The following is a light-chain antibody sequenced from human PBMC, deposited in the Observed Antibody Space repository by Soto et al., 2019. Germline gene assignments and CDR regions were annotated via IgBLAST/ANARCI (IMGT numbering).Light chain of an antibody. CDR1: QSVSSN. CDR2: GVS. CDR3: QQHNNWPLT. J-gene: IGKJ5*01. Sequence: EIVMTQSPATLSVSPGERVTLSCRASQSVSSNLAWYQQKPGQAPRLLIYGVSTRATGIPARFSGSGSGTEFTLTISSLQSEDFAVYYCQQHNNWPLTFGQGTRVE. V-gene: IGKV3D-15*01.